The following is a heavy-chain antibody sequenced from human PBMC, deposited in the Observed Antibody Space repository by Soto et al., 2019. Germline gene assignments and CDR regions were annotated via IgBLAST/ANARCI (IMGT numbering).Heavy chain of an antibody. Sequence: ASVKVSCKASGYTFTSHSISWARQAPGQGLEWMGRISTYSGKTNYAQTLQGRLTMTTDTSTSTAYMELESLRSDDTAVYYCARVQGGNILVVAAAPDYWGQGTLVTVSS. J-gene: IGHJ4*02. CDR2: ISTYSGKT. CDR3: ARVQGGNILVVAAAPDY. V-gene: IGHV1-18*04. D-gene: IGHD2-2*01. CDR1: GYTFTSHS.